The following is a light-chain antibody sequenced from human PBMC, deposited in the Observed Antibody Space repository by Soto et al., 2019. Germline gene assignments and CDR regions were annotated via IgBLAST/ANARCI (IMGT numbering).Light chain of an antibody. Sequence: LSQSQGTLSLSPGARATLSCRASQSVSSSYLAWYQQKPGQAPRLLIYGASSRATGIPDRFSGSGSGTDFTLTISRLEPEDFAVYYCQQYGSSFGPGTKVDIK. CDR2: GAS. V-gene: IGKV3-20*01. CDR3: QQYGSS. J-gene: IGKJ3*01. CDR1: QSVSSSY.